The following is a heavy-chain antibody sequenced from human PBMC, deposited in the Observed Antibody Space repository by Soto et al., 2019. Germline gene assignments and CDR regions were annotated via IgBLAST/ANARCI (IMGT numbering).Heavy chain of an antibody. CDR1: GGFVSSGSYY. V-gene: IGHV4-61*01. CDR2: VCSSGST. Sequence: SETLSLTCAVYGGFVSSGSYYWSWIRQSPGKGLESIAYVCSSGSTNYNPSLESRVTISLDTSKNQFSLRLTSVTAADTAVYFCARVRTEYAGLDYWGQGTLVTVSS. D-gene: IGHD2-2*01. CDR3: ARVRTEYAGLDY. J-gene: IGHJ4*02.